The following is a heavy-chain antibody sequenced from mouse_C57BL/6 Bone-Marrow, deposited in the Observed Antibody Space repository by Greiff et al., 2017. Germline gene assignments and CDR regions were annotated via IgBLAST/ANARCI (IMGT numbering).Heavy chain of an antibody. J-gene: IGHJ2*01. V-gene: IGHV1-69*01. D-gene: IGHD2-3*01. CDR3: ARRSLLSVPYFDY. Sequence: VQLQQPGAELVMPGASVKLSCKASGYTFTSYWMHWVKQRPGQGLEWIGEIDPSDSYTNYNQKFKGKSTLTVDKSSSTAYMQLSSLPSEDSAVYYCARRSLLSVPYFDYWGQGTTLTVSS. CDR1: GYTFTSYW. CDR2: IDPSDSYT.